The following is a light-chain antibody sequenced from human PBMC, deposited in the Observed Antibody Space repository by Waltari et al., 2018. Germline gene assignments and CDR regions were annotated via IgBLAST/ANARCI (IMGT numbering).Light chain of an antibody. CDR1: KLGDKY. CDR2: KDS. J-gene: IGLJ2*01. Sequence: SYELTQPPSVSVSPGQTASITCSGDKLGDKYACWYQQKPGQSPVLVIYKDSERPSGIPERFSGSSSGTTVTLTISGAQAEDEADYYCQASDTSGSYPVFGGGTKLTVL. V-gene: IGLV3-25*03. CDR3: QASDTSGSYPV.